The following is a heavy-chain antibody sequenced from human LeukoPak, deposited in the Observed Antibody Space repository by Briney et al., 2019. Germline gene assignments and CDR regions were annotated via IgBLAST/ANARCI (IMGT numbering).Heavy chain of an antibody. D-gene: IGHD3-22*01. CDR3: AKDGWYYDSSGYLDY. V-gene: IGHV3-30*02. CDR1: GFTFSSYG. CDR2: IRYDGSNK. J-gene: IGHJ4*02. Sequence: GGSLRLSCAASGFTFSSYGMHWVRQAPGKGLEWVAFIRYDGSNKYYADSVKGRFTISRDNSKNTLYLQMNSLRAEDTAVYYCAKDGWYYDSSGYLDYWGQGTLVTVSS.